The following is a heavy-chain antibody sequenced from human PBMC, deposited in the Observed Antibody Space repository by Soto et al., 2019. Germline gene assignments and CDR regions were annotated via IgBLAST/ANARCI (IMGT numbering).Heavy chain of an antibody. V-gene: IGHV3-30-3*01. CDR3: ASPRLQIRYYYAMDV. CDR2: VSNDGSHK. Sequence: QVQLVESGGGGVQPGTSLRLSCTASGFTFSTHAMHWVRQAPGRGLEWVAVVSNDGSHKVYADSVKGRFNISRDNSQNTLFLQMNSLISEDTAVYYCASPRLQIRYYYAMDVWGQGTTVTVSS. D-gene: IGHD2-15*01. CDR1: GFTFSTHA. J-gene: IGHJ6*02.